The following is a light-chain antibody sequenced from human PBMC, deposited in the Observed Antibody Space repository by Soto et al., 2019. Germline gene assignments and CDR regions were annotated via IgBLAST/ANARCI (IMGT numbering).Light chain of an antibody. CDR1: QSVSSNY. CDR2: AAS. CDR3: RQYGSSPRT. J-gene: IGKJ1*01. Sequence: EIVLTQSPGTLSLSPGERATLSCRASQSVSSNYLAWYQQKPGQAPRLLIYAASSRTTGLPDRFSGSGSVTDFTLTISRLEPEDFAVYHCRQYGSSPRTFGQGTKVEIK. V-gene: IGKV3-20*01.